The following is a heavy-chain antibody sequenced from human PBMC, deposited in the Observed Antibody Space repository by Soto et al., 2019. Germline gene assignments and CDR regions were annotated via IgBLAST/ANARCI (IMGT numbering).Heavy chain of an antibody. V-gene: IGHV1-18*01. J-gene: IGHJ6*02. CDR2: ISCYNGKT. D-gene: IGHD3-3*01. CDR3: ARDAPPPELRFLEWHNYDYNGMDV. Sequence: QVQVVQSGDEVKEPGASVRVSCKTSGYSFTAYGISWVRQAPGQGLEWMGWISCYNGKTKDARKVQGRVTMTTDTSTSTAYMEVRSLRSDDTAIYYCARDAPPPELRFLEWHNYDYNGMDVWGQGTTVTVSS. CDR1: GYSFTAYG.